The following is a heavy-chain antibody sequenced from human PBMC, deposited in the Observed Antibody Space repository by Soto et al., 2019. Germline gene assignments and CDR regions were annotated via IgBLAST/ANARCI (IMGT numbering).Heavy chain of an antibody. CDR3: AAGLPMVRGAYYYYGLEV. Sequence: ASVKVSCKASGYTFTSYGISWVRQAPGQVLEWMGWISAYNGNTNYAQKLQGRVTMTTDTSTSTAYMELRSLRSDDTAVYYCAAGLPMVRGAYYYYGLEVWGQGTTVAVSS. V-gene: IGHV1-18*01. D-gene: IGHD3-10*01. CDR1: GYTFTSYG. CDR2: ISAYNGNT. J-gene: IGHJ6*02.